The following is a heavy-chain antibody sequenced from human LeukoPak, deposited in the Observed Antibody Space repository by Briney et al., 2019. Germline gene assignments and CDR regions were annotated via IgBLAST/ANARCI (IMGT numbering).Heavy chain of an antibody. D-gene: IGHD3-9*01. CDR2: MNPNSGNT. J-gene: IGHJ3*02. CDR3: ARAYYDILTGYYLPAFDI. V-gene: IGHV1-8*01. Sequence: ASVKVSCKASGYTFTSYDINWVRQATGQGLEWMGWMNPNSGNTGYAQKFQGRVTMTRNTSISTAYMELSSLRSEDTAVYYCARAYYDILTGYYLPAFDIWGQGTMVNVS. CDR1: GYTFTSYD.